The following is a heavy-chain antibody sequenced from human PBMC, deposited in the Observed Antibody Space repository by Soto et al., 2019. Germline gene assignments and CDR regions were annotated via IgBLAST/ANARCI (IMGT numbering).Heavy chain of an antibody. D-gene: IGHD6-13*01. J-gene: IGHJ3*02. V-gene: IGHV1-24*01. CDR3: ATSSAGVPAAHAFDI. CDR2: FDPEDGET. CDR1: GYTLTELS. Sequence: EASVKVSCKVSGYTLTELSMHWVRQAPGKGLEWMGGFDPEDGETIYAQKFQGRVTMTEDTSTDTAYMELSSLRSEDTAVYYCATSSAGVPAAHAFDIWGQGTMVTVSS.